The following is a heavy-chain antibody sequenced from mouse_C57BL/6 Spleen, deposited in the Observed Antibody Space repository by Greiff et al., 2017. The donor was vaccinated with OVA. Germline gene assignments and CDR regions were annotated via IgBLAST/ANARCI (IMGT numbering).Heavy chain of an antibody. CDR3: ARNPGTY. J-gene: IGHJ3*01. Sequence: QVQLQQSGAELVRPGTSVKVSCKASGYAFTNYLIEWVKQRPGQGLVWIGVINPGSGGTNYNEKFKGKATLTADKSSSTAYMQLSSLTSEDSAVYFCARNPGTYWGQGTLVTVSA. CDR1: GYAFTNYL. V-gene: IGHV1-54*01. CDR2: INPGSGGT.